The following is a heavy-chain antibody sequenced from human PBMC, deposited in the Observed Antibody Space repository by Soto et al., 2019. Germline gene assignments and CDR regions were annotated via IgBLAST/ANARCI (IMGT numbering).Heavy chain of an antibody. V-gene: IGHV1-2*02. CDR3: ASSAYSLRSYYDSGKYYNRIHLN. CDR2: ISPKSRGT. J-gene: IGHJ4*01. CDR1: GYTFTAYY. D-gene: IGHD3-10*01. Sequence: APVKVSCKASGYTFTAYYLHCVRQAPGQDLGCMGWISPKSRGTKYAQKYQGRVTMTRDTSISPAYMELSRRRHDDTDVYYCASSAYSLRSYYDSGKYYNRIHLNWGHGTLVTVSS.